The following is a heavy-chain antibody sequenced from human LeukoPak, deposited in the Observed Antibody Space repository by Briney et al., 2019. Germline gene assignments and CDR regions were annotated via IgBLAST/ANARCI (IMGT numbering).Heavy chain of an antibody. Sequence: GGSLRLSCAASGFTFSSYGMHWVRQAPGKGLEWVAVISYDGSNKYYADSVKGRFTISRDNSKNSLYLQMNSLRAEDTAVYYCARASYSSSWYVDGMDVWGQGTTVTVSS. CDR2: ISYDGSNK. CDR1: GFTFSSYG. D-gene: IGHD6-13*01. V-gene: IGHV3-30*03. J-gene: IGHJ6*02. CDR3: ARASYSSSWYVDGMDV.